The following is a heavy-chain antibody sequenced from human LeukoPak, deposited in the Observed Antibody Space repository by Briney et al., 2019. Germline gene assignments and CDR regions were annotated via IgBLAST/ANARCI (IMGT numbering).Heavy chain of an antibody. CDR3: ARDRIGGFLDAFDI. V-gene: IGHV3-7*01. Sequence: HPGGSLRLSCAASGFTFSSYAMSWVRQAPGKGLEWVANIKQDGSEKYYVDSVKGRFTISRDNAKNSLYLQMNSLRAEDTAVYYCARDRIGGFLDAFDIWGQGTMVTVSS. CDR1: GFTFSSYA. CDR2: IKQDGSEK. J-gene: IGHJ3*02. D-gene: IGHD3-16*01.